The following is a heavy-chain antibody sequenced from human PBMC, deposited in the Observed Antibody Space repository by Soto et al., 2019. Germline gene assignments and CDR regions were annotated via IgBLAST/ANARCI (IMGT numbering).Heavy chain of an antibody. CDR2: ISAYKGNT. CDR1: GYTFASYG. CDR3: AREVVRVAGTRWFVP. Sequence: GASVKVSCKASGYTFASYGISWVRQAPGQGLEWMGWISAYKGNTNYAQRLQGRVTMTTDTSTSTAYMELRSLRSDDTAVYYCAREVVRVAGTRWFVPWCQGTLVTVSS. V-gene: IGHV1-18*01. D-gene: IGHD6-19*01. J-gene: IGHJ5*02.